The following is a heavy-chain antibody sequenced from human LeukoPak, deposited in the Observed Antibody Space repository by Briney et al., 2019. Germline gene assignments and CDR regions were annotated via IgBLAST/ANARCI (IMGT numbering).Heavy chain of an antibody. D-gene: IGHD2-15*01. CDR2: INPGDSNT. CDR1: GYIFSNYW. V-gene: IGHV5-51*01. Sequence: GESLKISCNASGYIFSNYWIGWVRQLPGKGLEWMGIINPGDSNTRYSPSFEGQVTISADKSIGTAYLQWSSLKASDTAIYYCARHEKWSTGDYWGQGTLVTVSS. J-gene: IGHJ4*02. CDR3: ARHEKWSTGDY.